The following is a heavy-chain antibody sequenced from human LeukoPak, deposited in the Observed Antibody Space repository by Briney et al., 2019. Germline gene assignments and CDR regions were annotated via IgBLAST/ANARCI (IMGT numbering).Heavy chain of an antibody. CDR1: GGPFSGYF. V-gene: IGHV4-34*01. CDR3: ARRYYYNLGSFPFDF. D-gene: IGHD3-10*01. J-gene: IGHJ4*02. CDR2: IHNSGTT. Sequence: SETLSLTCAVSGGPFSGYFWSWIRQSSGKGLEWIGEIHNSGTTNYNPSLNSRVTISEGTSKNQFYLNLSSVTAADTAVYYCARRYYYNLGSFPFDFWGQGTLVTVSS.